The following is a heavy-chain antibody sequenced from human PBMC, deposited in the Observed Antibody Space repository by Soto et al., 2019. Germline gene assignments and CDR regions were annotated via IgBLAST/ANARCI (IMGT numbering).Heavy chain of an antibody. CDR1: GYKFTNYY. V-gene: IGHV1-2*04. J-gene: IGHJ2*01. CDR2: VNPKRGDA. Sequence: QVVLVQSGAEVKKPGDSVKVSCKSSGYKFTNYYIHWVRQAPGQGPEWMGWVNPKRGDAIYAQKFQGWVTMTRDMATTTAYLEVNSVKHDDTAVYFCASDPGLPGNSCYFDLWGRGTLVTVSS. CDR3: ASDPGLPGNSCYFDL. D-gene: IGHD1-1*01.